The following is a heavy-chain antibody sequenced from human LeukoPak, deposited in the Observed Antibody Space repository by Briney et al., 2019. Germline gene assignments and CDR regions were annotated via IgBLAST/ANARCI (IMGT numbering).Heavy chain of an antibody. CDR3: VRVALYYYDSESYYFFEH. CDR1: EFSVGSNY. D-gene: IGHD3-10*01. V-gene: IGHV3-7*01. CDR2: IKQDGTEK. J-gene: IGHJ4*02. Sequence: GGSLRLSCAASEFSVGSNYMTWVRQPPGKGLEWVANIKQDGTEKYYVDSVKGRFTISRDNAKNSLYLQMNTLRVEDTAIYYCVRVALYYYDSESYYFFEHWGQGTPVTASS.